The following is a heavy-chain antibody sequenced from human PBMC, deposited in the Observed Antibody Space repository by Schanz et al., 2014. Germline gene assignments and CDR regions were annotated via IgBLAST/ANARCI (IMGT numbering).Heavy chain of an antibody. J-gene: IGHJ4*02. V-gene: IGHV3-7*01. Sequence: EVQLLESGGTLIQPGGSLRLSCAASGFTFSDYYMTWIRQAPGKGLEWVANIKQDGSEKYYVDSVKGRFTISRDNAKNSLYLQMNSLTAEDTAVYYCARGVRIDYWGQGTLVTVSS. CDR3: ARGVRIDY. CDR1: GFTFSDYY. CDR2: IKQDGSEK. D-gene: IGHD3-3*01.